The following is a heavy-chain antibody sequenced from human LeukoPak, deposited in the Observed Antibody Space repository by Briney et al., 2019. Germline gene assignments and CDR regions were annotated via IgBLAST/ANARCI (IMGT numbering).Heavy chain of an antibody. J-gene: IGHJ6*02. CDR1: GGSISSGGYS. V-gene: IGHV4-30-2*01. Sequence: SETLSLTCAVSGGSISSGGYSWSWIRQPPGKGLEWVGYIYHSGSTYYNPSLKSRVTISVDRSKNQFSLKLSSVTAADTAVYYCARVLTGPSYYYGMDVWGQGTTVTVSS. CDR3: ARVLTGPSYYYGMDV. D-gene: IGHD4-11*01. CDR2: IYHSGST.